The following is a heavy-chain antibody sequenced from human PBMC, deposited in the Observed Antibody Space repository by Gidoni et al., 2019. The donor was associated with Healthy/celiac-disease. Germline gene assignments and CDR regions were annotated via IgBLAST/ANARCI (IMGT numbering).Heavy chain of an antibody. CDR2: IYTSGST. CDR1: GGSISSYY. V-gene: IGHV4-4*07. J-gene: IGHJ4*02. Sequence: QVQLLESGPGLVKPSDTLSLTCTVSGGSISSYYWSWFRQPAGKGLAWIGRIYTSGSTNYNPSLKSRVTMSVDTSKNQFSLKLSSVTAADTAVYYCAWIRSGYWGQGTLVTVSS. CDR3: AWIRSGY. D-gene: IGHD5-12*01.